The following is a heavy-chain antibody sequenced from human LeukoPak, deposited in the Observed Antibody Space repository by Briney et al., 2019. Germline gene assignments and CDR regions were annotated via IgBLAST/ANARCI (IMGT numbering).Heavy chain of an antibody. CDR2: IYTSGST. D-gene: IGHD6-6*01. V-gene: IGHV4-4*07. J-gene: IGHJ4*02. CDR3: ARVNPQGDSSSPFDY. CDR1: GGSISSYY. Sequence: PSETLSLTCTVSGGSISSYYWNWIRQPAGKGLEWIGRIYTSGSTNYNPSLKSRVTMSVDTSKNQFSLKLSSVTAADTAVYYCARVNPQGDSSSPFDYWGQGTLVTVSS.